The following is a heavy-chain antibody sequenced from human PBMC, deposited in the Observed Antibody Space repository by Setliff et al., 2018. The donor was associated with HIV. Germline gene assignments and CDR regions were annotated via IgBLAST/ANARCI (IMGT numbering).Heavy chain of an antibody. CDR1: GDIFTNYY. CDR2: VNPSGGST. D-gene: IGHD1-7*01. CDR3: VKWNYPNS. Sequence: ASVKVSCKASGDIFTNYYIHWVRQAPGQGLEWLGMVNPSGGSTAYAQKFQGRVTMTKDTSTNTVYMDLSGLRSDDTAVYYRVKWNYPNSWGQGTLVTVSS. J-gene: IGHJ4*02. V-gene: IGHV1-46*01.